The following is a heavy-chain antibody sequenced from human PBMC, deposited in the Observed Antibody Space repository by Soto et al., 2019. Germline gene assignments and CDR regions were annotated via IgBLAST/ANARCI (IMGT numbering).Heavy chain of an antibody. V-gene: IGHV4-59*08. CDR1: GGSISSYY. J-gene: IGHJ6*02. D-gene: IGHD3-10*01. CDR3: CRQGFGAIHGRVDV. CDR2: MHYSGNT. Sequence: QVQLQVSGPGLVKPSETLSLTCSVSGGSISSYYCSWFRQPPGKGLEWLGHMHYSGNTDYYPSLRRRGTITVDTATKQFALNLICGTAADAALYYCCRQGFGAIHGRVDVWGQGNTVTVSS.